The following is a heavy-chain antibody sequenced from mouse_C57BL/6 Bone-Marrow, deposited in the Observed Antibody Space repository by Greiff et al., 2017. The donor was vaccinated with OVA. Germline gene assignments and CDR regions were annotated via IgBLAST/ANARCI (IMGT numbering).Heavy chain of an antibody. J-gene: IGHJ2*01. Sequence: EVQLQQSGAELVRPGASVKLSCTASGFNIKDDYMHWVKQRPEQGLEWIGWIDPENGDTEYASKFQGNATITADTSSNTAYLQLSILTSDDTAVYYCTTCGNCFDYWGQGTTLTVSS. D-gene: IGHD2-1*01. V-gene: IGHV14-4*01. CDR3: TTCGNCFDY. CDR1: GFNIKDDY. CDR2: IDPENGDT.